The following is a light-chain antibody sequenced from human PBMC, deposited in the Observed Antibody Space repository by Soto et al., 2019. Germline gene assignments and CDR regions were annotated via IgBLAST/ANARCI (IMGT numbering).Light chain of an antibody. CDR2: GAS. Sequence: EIVLTQSPGTLSLSPGERATLNCRASQSVRSSYLAWYQQQPGQAPRLLIHGASRRATGIPDRFSGSRSGTDFTLTINRLEPEDFAVYFCQQYGDMWTFGQGTKVEIK. J-gene: IGKJ1*01. CDR3: QQYGDMWT. CDR1: QSVRSSY. V-gene: IGKV3-20*01.